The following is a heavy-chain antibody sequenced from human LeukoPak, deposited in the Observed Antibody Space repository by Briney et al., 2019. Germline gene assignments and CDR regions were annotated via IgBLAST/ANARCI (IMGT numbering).Heavy chain of an antibody. CDR2: IIPIFGKA. D-gene: IGHD2-2*02. V-gene: IGHV1-69*13. CDR1: RGTFSSYA. Sequence: SAKVSCKASRGTFSSYAISWVRQAPGQGLEWMGGIIPIFGKANYAQKFQGRVTITADESTSTAYMELSSLRSEDTAVYYCARVAGGRYCSSTSCYMRGWFDPWGQGTLVTVSS. J-gene: IGHJ5*02. CDR3: ARVAGGRYCSSTSCYMRGWFDP.